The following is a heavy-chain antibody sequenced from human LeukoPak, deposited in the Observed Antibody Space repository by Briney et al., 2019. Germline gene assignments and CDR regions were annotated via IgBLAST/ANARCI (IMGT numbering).Heavy chain of an antibody. V-gene: IGHV3-7*01. CDR2: IKRDGSEK. CDR3: ARWGSRFNAFDI. D-gene: IGHD2-2*01. Sequence: GGSLRLSCVASELIFSDFCMTWVRHSRGKGLEWVATIKRDGSEKYYVDSVKGRFTISRDNAENTLYLHMNSLRAEDTAVYYCARWGSRFNAFDIWGQGTMVTVSS. J-gene: IGHJ3*02. CDR1: ELIFSDFC.